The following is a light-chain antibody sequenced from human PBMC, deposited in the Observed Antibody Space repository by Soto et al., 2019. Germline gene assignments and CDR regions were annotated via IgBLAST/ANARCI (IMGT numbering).Light chain of an antibody. V-gene: IGKV1-39*01. CDR1: QSISNS. Sequence: DIPMTQSPSSLSASVGDRVTITCRASQSISNSLNWYQHKPGNAPKLLIYAASSLQSGVPSRFSGSGSGTDFTLTISSLQPADFATYYCQQTNITPLTFGGGTKVEIK. CDR3: QQTNITPLT. CDR2: AAS. J-gene: IGKJ4*01.